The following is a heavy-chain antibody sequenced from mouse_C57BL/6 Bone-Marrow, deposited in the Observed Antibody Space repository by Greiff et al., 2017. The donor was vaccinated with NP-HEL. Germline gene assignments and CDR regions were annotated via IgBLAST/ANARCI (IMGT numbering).Heavy chain of an antibody. Sequence: EVQLVESGPELVKPGASVKIPCKASGYTFTDYNMDWVKQSHGKSLEWIGDINPNNGGTIYNQKFKGKATLTVDKSSSTAYMELRSLTSEDTAVYYCARGYYGLRGFAYWGQGTLVTVSA. J-gene: IGHJ3*01. D-gene: IGHD2-1*01. CDR3: ARGYYGLRGFAY. CDR1: GYTFTDYN. CDR2: INPNNGGT. V-gene: IGHV1-18*01.